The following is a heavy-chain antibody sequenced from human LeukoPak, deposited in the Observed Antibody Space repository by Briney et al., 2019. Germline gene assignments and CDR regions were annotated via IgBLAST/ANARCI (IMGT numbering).Heavy chain of an antibody. CDR3: VSTLRFLPYRRFDY. Sequence: TSETLSLTCTVSGNSVRSSSFYWGWIRQPPGKGLEWIGSIYYSGSAYYNPSLKSRVTISGDASRNQFSLRPSSVTAADTAVYYCVSTLRFLPYRRFDYWGQGTLVTVSS. V-gene: IGHV4-39*01. CDR1: GNSVRSSSFY. J-gene: IGHJ4*02. CDR2: IYYSGSA. D-gene: IGHD3-3*01.